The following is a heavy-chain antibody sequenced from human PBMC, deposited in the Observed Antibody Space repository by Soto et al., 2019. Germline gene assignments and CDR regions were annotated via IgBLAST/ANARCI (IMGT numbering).Heavy chain of an antibody. CDR1: GLAFSGYS. CDR2: IRTRPDSYAT. D-gene: IGHD6-13*01. J-gene: IGHJ4*02. Sequence: EVQLVESGGGLVQPGGSLRLSCAASGLAFSGYSIHWVRQASGKGQEWVGRIRTRPDSYATAYAASVKGRFTITRDDAANMAYLQMSSLKTEDTALYYCTVLEAATGKSDYWGQGALVTVSS. CDR3: TVLEAATGKSDY. V-gene: IGHV3-73*02.